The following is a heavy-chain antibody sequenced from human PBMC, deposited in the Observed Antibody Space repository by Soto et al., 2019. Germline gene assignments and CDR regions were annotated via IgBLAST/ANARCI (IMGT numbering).Heavy chain of an antibody. CDR3: AKVSGVRSPYYYGMCF. Sequence: PGGSLRLSCAASGFTFSSYGMHWVRQAPGKGLEWVAVISYDGSNKYYADSVKGRFTISRDNSKNTLYLQMNSLRAEDTAVYYCAKVSGVRSPYYYGMCFWGRGTTVTVSS. V-gene: IGHV3-30*18. J-gene: IGHJ6*02. D-gene: IGHD2-8*01. CDR1: GFTFSSYG. CDR2: ISYDGSNK.